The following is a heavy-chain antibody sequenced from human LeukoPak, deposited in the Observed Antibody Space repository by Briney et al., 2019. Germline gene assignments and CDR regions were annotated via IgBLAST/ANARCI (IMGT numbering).Heavy chain of an antibody. Sequence: GGSLRLSCAASGFPFSNYGMHWVRQAAGKGLEWVAVIYNDGSNKHYADSVKGRLTISRDNSKNMLYLEMTSLRAEDTALYYCTRESGGSIESWGQGTLVTVSS. CDR2: IYNDGSNK. CDR3: TRESGGSIES. D-gene: IGHD3-10*01. V-gene: IGHV3-33*01. J-gene: IGHJ4*02. CDR1: GFPFSNYG.